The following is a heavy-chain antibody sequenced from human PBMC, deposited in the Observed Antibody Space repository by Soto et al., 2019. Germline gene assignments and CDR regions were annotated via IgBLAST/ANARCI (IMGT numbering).Heavy chain of an antibody. V-gene: IGHV1-18*04. D-gene: IGHD2-15*01. CDR3: ARDGYCSGGSGYADAFDI. CDR2: ISAYNGNT. Sequence: QVQLVQSGAEVKKPGASVKVSCKASGYTFTSYGISWVRQAPGQGLEWMGWISAYNGNTNYAQKLQDRVTMTTDTSRRTASMELRSLRSDDTAVYYCARDGYCSGGSGYADAFDIWGEGTMVTVSS. J-gene: IGHJ3*02. CDR1: GYTFTSYG.